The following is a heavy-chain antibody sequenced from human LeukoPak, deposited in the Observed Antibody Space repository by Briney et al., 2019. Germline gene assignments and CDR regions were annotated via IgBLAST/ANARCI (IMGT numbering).Heavy chain of an antibody. CDR3: TQGSAQYFDY. D-gene: IGHD2-15*01. V-gene: IGHV3-15*07. CDR1: GLTLSNVW. Sequence: GGSLRLSCAVSGLTLSNVWMNWVRQAPGKGLEWVGRIRSKGDGGTTGFATFIEGRFTISRDDSKNTLYLQMNRLTSEDTAVYYCTQGSAQYFDYWGQGTLVTVSS. J-gene: IGHJ4*02. CDR2: IRSKGDGGTT.